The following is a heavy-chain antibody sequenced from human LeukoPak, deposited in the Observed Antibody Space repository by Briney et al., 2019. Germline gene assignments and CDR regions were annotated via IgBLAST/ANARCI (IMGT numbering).Heavy chain of an antibody. CDR1: GGSISSSSYF. CDR2: ILYSGST. CDR3: ARDLWGCSGGDCYRDIFDL. Sequence: PSETLSLTCTVSGGSISSSSYFWGWIRQPPGKGLEWIGSILYSGSTYYNPSLKSRVTISVDTPKNQFSLRLRSVTAADTAVYYCARDLWGCSGGDCYRDIFDLWGQGVLVTVSS. J-gene: IGHJ4*02. D-gene: IGHD2-21*02. V-gene: IGHV4-39*07.